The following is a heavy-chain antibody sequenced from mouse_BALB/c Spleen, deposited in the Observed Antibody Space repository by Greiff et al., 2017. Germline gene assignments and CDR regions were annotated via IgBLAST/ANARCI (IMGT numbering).Heavy chain of an antibody. CDR1: GFTFSSYA. Sequence: EVQRVESGGGLVKPGGSLKLSCAASGFTFSSYAMSWVRQSPEKRLEWVAEISSGGSYTYYPDTVTGRFTISRDNAKNTLYLEMSSLRAEDTAMYYCARAYYGYFDYWGQGTTLTVSS. V-gene: IGHV5-9-4*01. CDR3: ARAYYGYFDY. D-gene: IGHD1-1*01. CDR2: ISSGGSYT. J-gene: IGHJ2*01.